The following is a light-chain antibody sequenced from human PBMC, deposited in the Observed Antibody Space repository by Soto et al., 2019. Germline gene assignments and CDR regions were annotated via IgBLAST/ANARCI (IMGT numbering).Light chain of an antibody. CDR2: KAS. V-gene: IGKV1-5*03. CDR1: QSISSW. Sequence: DIQMTQSPSTLSASVGDRVTITCRASQSISSWLAWYQQKPGKAPKVLIYKASSLESGVPSRFSGSGSGTEFTLTISSLQRDDFGTDYCQQYNNYPRTLGQGTMVEV. J-gene: IGKJ1*01. CDR3: QQYNNYPRT.